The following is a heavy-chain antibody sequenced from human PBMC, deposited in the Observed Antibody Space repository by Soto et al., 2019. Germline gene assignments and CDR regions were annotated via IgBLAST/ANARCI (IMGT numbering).Heavy chain of an antibody. J-gene: IGHJ6*02. CDR3: ARMGAGHCVSISCYPSPTMGYGMDV. Sequence: PGGSLRLSCAASGFPFGNYAMHWARRAPGKGLEWLTIISSDGTTLHYLDSVKGRFTISRDNSKNTLYLQMNSLRVEDTAVYYCARMGAGHCVSISCYPSPTMGYGMDVCGQGTTVTVSS. CDR2: ISSDGTTL. D-gene: IGHD2-2*01. V-gene: IGHV3-30-3*01. CDR1: GFPFGNYA.